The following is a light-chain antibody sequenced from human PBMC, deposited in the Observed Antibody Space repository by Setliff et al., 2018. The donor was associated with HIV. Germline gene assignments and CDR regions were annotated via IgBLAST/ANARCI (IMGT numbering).Light chain of an antibody. CDR2: QLI. Sequence: QSVLTQPASVSGSPGQSITISCTGTNSDIGGYNYVSWYHQLPGEAPKLIIFQLINRPSGVSDRFSGSKSGNTASLTISGLQAEDEADYYCSASRPSRTLVVFGTGTKVTVL. CDR3: SASRPSRTLVV. CDR1: NSDIGGYNY. V-gene: IGLV2-14*01. J-gene: IGLJ1*01.